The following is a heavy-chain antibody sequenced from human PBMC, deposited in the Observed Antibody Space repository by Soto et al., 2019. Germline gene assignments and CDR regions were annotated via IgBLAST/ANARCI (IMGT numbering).Heavy chain of an antibody. D-gene: IGHD3-10*01. CDR2: IYSGGYT. Sequence: EVQLVESGGGLIQPGGSLRLSCAVSGFTVSNNYMSWVRQAPGKGLEGVSVIYSGGYTAYGDSVKGRFTISRDNSKTTIYYQKNSRGGAATAFFFWASERGGGGYWGQGTLVTVSS. CDR1: GFTVSNNY. CDR3: ASERGGGGY. V-gene: IGHV3-53*01. J-gene: IGHJ4*02.